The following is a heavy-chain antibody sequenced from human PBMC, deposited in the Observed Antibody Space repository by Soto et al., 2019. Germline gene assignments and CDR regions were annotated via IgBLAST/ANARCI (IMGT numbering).Heavy chain of an antibody. CDR1: GLTFSNYA. J-gene: IGHJ4*02. CDR2: MSGSSSTT. Sequence: GGSLRLSCATSGLTFSNYAMSWARQAPGGGLEWVSSMSGSSSTTYYADSVRGRFTISRDRSKNTLYLQMSSLRAEDTALYYCAKNQERELPRVIDFWGQGTLVTVS. CDR3: AKNQERELPRVIDF. D-gene: IGHD1-7*01. V-gene: IGHV3-23*01.